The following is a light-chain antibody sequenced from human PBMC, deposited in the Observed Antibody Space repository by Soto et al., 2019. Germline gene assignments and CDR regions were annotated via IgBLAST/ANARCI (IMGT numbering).Light chain of an antibody. J-gene: IGKJ1*01. Sequence: EIVLTQSPGTLSLSPGERATLSCRASQSVSSSYLAWYQQKPGQAPRLLIYGASSRATGIPDRFSGSGSGTDFTLTISRLEPEDFAVYYCQQYGSSSCTFGQGTDVDIK. CDR1: QSVSSSY. V-gene: IGKV3-20*01. CDR2: GAS. CDR3: QQYGSSSCT.